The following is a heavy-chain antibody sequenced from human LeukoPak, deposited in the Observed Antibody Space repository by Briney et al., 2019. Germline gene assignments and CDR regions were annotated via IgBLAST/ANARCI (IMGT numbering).Heavy chain of an antibody. CDR1: GFTYSSYN. J-gene: IGHJ4*02. Sequence: PGGSLRLSCAASGFTYSSYNMHWVRQAPGKGLEWVARILYDGSHKYYADSVTGRFTISRDNSKSTLYLQMNSLRAEDTAVYYCARDQADTGYDRASYDHWGQGTLVTASS. CDR3: ARDQADTGYDRASYDH. D-gene: IGHD5-12*01. CDR2: ILYDGSHK. V-gene: IGHV3-30*03.